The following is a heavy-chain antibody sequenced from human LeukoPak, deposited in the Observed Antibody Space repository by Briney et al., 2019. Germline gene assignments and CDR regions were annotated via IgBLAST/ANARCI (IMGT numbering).Heavy chain of an antibody. D-gene: IGHD3-10*01. Sequence: GASVKVSCKASGGTFSSYAISWVRQAPGQGLEWMGRIIPILGIANYAQKFQGRVTITADKSTSTAYMELSSLRSEDTAVYYCARERWFGELPMYYYYGMDVWGQGTTVTVPS. V-gene: IGHV1-69*04. CDR3: ARERWFGELPMYYYYGMDV. CDR1: GGTFSSYA. J-gene: IGHJ6*02. CDR2: IIPILGIA.